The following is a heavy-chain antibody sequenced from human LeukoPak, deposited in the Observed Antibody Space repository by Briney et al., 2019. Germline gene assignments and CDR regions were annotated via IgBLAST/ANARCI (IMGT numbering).Heavy chain of an antibody. CDR1: GFTFSSYA. CDR3: AVSSSWYVDAFDI. Sequence: PGGSLRLSCAASGFTFSSYAMSWVRQAPGKGLEWVSVIYSGGSTYYADSVKGRFTISRDNSKNTLYLQMNSLRAEDTAVYYCAVSSSWYVDAFDIWGQGTMVTVSS. CDR2: IYSGGST. V-gene: IGHV3-66*01. D-gene: IGHD6-13*01. J-gene: IGHJ3*02.